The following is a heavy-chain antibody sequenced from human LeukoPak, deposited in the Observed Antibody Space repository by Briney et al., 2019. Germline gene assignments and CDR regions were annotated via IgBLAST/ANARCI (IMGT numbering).Heavy chain of an antibody. CDR2: IRYDGSNK. CDR1: GFTFSSYG. V-gene: IGHV3-30*02. Sequence: GGSLRLSCAASGFTFSSYGMHWVRQAPGKGLEWVAFIRYDGSNKYYADSVKGRFTISRDNSKNTLYLQMNSLRAEDTAVYYCAKDSYYDILTGYYEPLNFDYWGQGTLVTVSS. CDR3: AKDSYYDILTGYYEPLNFDY. J-gene: IGHJ4*02. D-gene: IGHD3-9*01.